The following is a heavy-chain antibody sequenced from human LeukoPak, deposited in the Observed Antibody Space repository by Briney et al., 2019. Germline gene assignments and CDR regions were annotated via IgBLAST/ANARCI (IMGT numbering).Heavy chain of an antibody. CDR3: AKDLESNYADVSEQ. D-gene: IGHD1-7*01. J-gene: IGHJ4*02. CDR1: GFTFSSFW. CDR2: INRGGTST. V-gene: IGHV3-74*01. Sequence: PGGSLRLPCAASGFTFSSFWMHWVRQAPGKGLVWVSRINRGGTSTSYADSVKGRFTISRDNAKNTLYLQMNSLSAEDTAVYYCAKDLESNYADVSEQWGQGTLVTVSS.